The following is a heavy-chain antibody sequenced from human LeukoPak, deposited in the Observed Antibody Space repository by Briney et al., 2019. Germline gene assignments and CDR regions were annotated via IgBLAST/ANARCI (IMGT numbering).Heavy chain of an antibody. D-gene: IGHD3-10*02. V-gene: IGHV4-39*07. J-gene: IGHJ3*02. CDR1: GGSISSSSYY. CDR2: IYYSGST. CDR3: ASDHMLYAFHI. Sequence: PSETLSLTCTVSGGSISSSSYYWGWIRQPPGKGLEWIGTIYYSGSTYYNPSLKSRVTISVDTSKSQFSLKLISVTAADTAVYYCASDHMLYAFHIWGQGTMVTVSS.